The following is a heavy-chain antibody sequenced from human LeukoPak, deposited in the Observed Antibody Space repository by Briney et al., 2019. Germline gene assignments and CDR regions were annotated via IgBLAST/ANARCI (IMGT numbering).Heavy chain of an antibody. Sequence: PGGSLRLSCAASGFTFSSCAMSWVRQAPGKGLEWVSAISGSGGSTYYADAVKGRVTISRDKSKHTLYVQMNSLRAEDTAVYYCAKGSRGYYYASSGYYGDYWGQGTLVTVSS. V-gene: IGHV3-23*01. CDR2: ISGSGGST. CDR1: GFTFSSCA. D-gene: IGHD3-22*01. CDR3: AKGSRGYYYASSGYYGDY. J-gene: IGHJ4*02.